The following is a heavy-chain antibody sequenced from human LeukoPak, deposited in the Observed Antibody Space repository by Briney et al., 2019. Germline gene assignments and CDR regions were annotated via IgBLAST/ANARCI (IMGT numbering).Heavy chain of an antibody. D-gene: IGHD6-13*01. J-gene: IGHJ4*02. V-gene: IGHV3-30-3*01. CDR2: ISYDGSNK. Sequence: AGGSLRLSCAASGFTFSSYAMHWVRQAPGKGLEWVAVISYDGSNKYYADSVKGLFTISRDNSKNTLYLQMNSLRAEDTAVYYCARPQTYSSSWYLMNYWGQGTLVTVSS. CDR3: ARPQTYSSSWYLMNY. CDR1: GFTFSSYA.